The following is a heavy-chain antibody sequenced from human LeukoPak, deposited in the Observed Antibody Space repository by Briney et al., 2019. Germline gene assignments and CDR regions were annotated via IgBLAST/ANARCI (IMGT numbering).Heavy chain of an antibody. D-gene: IGHD6-13*01. CDR2: INPSGGST. V-gene: IGHV1-46*01. CDR1: GYTFTSYY. J-gene: IGHJ4*02. Sequence: ASVKVSCKASGYTFTSYYMHWVRQAPGQGLEWMGIINPSGGSTSYAQKFQGRVTMTRDTSTGTVYMELSSLRSEDTAVYYCARDMTGYSSSWYLYDYWGQGTLVTVSS. CDR3: ARDMTGYSSSWYLYDY.